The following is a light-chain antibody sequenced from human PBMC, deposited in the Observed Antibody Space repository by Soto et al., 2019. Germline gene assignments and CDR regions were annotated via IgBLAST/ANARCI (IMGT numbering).Light chain of an antibody. CDR1: SSDIGSFDL. J-gene: IGLJ1*01. Sequence: QSALTQPASVSGSPGQSITISCTGSSSDIGSFDLVSCYQQHPGKAPKLMIYEGSKRPSGVSNRFSGSKSGDTASLTISGLQAEDEADYYGASFADYNTFVFGSGTKLTVL. CDR2: EGS. CDR3: ASFADYNTFV. V-gene: IGLV2-23*01.